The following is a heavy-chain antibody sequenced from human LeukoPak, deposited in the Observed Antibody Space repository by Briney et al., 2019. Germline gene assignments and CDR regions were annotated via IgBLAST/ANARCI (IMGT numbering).Heavy chain of an antibody. CDR3: ARDLGSGDHGLLV. CDR2: ISTTGTTI. D-gene: IGHD2-21*02. Sequence: GGTLRLSCAVSGFTFNPYTMNWVRQAPGKGLEWISYISTTGTTIYYADTVKGRFTISRDNAKNPLYLQMNSLRSEDTGLYFCARDLGSGDHGLLVWGEGTLLTVSS. J-gene: IGHJ4*02. V-gene: IGHV3-48*01. CDR1: GFTFNPYT.